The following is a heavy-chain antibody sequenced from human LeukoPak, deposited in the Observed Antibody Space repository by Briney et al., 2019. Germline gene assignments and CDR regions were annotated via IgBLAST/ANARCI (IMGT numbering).Heavy chain of an antibody. J-gene: IGHJ4*02. CDR3: ARGAPGSYCSGGSCPYFDY. CDR2: MNPNSGNT. D-gene: IGHD2-15*01. V-gene: IGHV1-8*01. Sequence: ASVKVSCKASACTFTSYDINWVRQATGQGLEWMGWMNPNSGNTGYAQKFQGRVTTTRNTSISTAYMELSSLRSEDTAVYYCARGAPGSYCSGGSCPYFDYWGQGTLISVSS. CDR1: ACTFTSYD.